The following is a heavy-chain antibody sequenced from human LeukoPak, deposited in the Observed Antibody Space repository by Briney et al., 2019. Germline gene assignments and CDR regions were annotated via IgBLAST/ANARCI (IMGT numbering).Heavy chain of an antibody. J-gene: IGHJ3*02. CDR3: ARHSADYDILTGYQAVDAFDI. CDR2: IDPSDSYT. Sequence: GESLKISCKGSGYSFTSYWTSWVRQMPGKGLEWMGRIDPSDSYTNYSPSFQGHVTISADKSISTAYLQWSSLKASDTAMYYCARHSADYDILTGYQAVDAFDIWGQGTMVTVSS. CDR1: GYSFTSYW. D-gene: IGHD3-9*01. V-gene: IGHV5-10-1*01.